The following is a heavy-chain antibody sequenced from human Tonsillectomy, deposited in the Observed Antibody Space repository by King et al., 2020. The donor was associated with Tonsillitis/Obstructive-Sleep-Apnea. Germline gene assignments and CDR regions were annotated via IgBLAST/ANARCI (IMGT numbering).Heavy chain of an antibody. CDR1: GGSISSYY. CDR2: IHYSGST. D-gene: IGHD2-8*01. CDR3: ARDMVLEAGGDAFDI. Sequence: VQLQESGPGLVKPSETLSLTCTVSGGSISSYYWSWIRQPPGKGLEWIGDIHYSGSTNYNPSLKSRVTISVDTSKNQFSLNLSSVTAADTAVYYCARDMVLEAGGDAFDIWGQGTMVTVSS. J-gene: IGHJ3*02. V-gene: IGHV4-59*01.